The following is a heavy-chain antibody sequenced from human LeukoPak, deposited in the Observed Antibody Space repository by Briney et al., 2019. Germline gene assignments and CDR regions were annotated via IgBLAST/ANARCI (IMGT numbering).Heavy chain of an antibody. Sequence: PGGSLRLSCAASGFTFSSYWMSWVRQAPGKGLEWVSAISGSGGSTYYADSVKGRFTISRDNSKNTLYLQMNSLRAEDTAVYYCAKDSPGVVSATAISNYFDYWGQGTLVTVSS. V-gene: IGHV3-23*01. CDR1: GFTFSSYW. CDR2: ISGSGGST. D-gene: IGHD2-21*02. CDR3: AKDSPGVVSATAISNYFDY. J-gene: IGHJ4*02.